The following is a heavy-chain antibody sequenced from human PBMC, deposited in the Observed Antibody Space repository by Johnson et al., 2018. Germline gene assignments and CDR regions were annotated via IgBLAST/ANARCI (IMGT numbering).Heavy chain of an antibody. CDR1: GFTFGDYA. V-gene: IGHV3-49*05. CDR2: IRSKTFGGTT. J-gene: IGHJ4*02. Sequence: EVQLVESGGGLVKPGRSLRLSCAASGFTFGDYAMNWFRQVPGKGLEWLAFIRSKTFGGTTHYAASVRGRFSISRDDSKSIAYLQMNRLKIEDTAGYYCRVSLCGGDCYVCLDSWGQGTLVTVSS. D-gene: IGHD2-21*02. CDR3: RVSLCGGDCYVCLDS.